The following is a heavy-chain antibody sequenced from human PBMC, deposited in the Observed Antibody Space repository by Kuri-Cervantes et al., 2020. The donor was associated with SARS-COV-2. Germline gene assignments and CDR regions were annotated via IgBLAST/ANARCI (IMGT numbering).Heavy chain of an antibody. J-gene: IGHJ4*02. Sequence: GESLKISCAASGFTFSSYAMSWVRQAPGKGLEWVSSISGSGGSTYYADSVKGRFTISRDNSKNTLYLQMNSLRAEDTDVYYCAKDPKLWRQAYFDYWGQGTLVTVSS. CDR1: GFTFSSYA. V-gene: IGHV3-23*01. D-gene: IGHD5-18*01. CDR3: AKDPKLWRQAYFDY. CDR2: ISGSGGST.